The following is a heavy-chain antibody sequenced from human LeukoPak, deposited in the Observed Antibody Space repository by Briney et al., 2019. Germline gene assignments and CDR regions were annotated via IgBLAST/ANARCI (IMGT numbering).Heavy chain of an antibody. Sequence: GASVKVSCKASGYTFTSYGISWVRQAPGKGLEWMGWISAYNGNTNYAQKLQGRVTMTTDTSTSTAYMELRSLRSDDTAVYYCARYDFWSGSRPFDYWGQGTLVTVSS. D-gene: IGHD3-3*01. CDR2: ISAYNGNT. CDR1: GYTFTSYG. J-gene: IGHJ4*02. V-gene: IGHV1-18*01. CDR3: ARYDFWSGSRPFDY.